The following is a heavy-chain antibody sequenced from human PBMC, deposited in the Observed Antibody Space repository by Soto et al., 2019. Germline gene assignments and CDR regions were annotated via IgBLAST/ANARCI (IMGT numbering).Heavy chain of an antibody. CDR3: ARIQTGRWLQMPRAFDI. V-gene: IGHV1-18*01. CDR1: GYTFTSYG. D-gene: IGHD5-12*01. J-gene: IGHJ3*02. Sequence: ASVKVSCKASGYTFTSYGISWVRQAPGQGLEWMGWISAYNGNTNYAQKLQGRVTMTTDTSTSTAYMELRSLRSDDTAVYYCARIQTGRWLQMPRAFDIWGQGTMVTVS. CDR2: ISAYNGNT.